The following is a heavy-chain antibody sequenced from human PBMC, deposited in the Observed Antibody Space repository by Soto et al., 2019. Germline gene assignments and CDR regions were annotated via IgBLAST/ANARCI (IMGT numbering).Heavy chain of an antibody. CDR3: ARVIPGAEAWFDP. Sequence: ASVKVSRKASGNTFTNFGVTWVRQAPGQGLEWMGWISAYTDDPNYAQKFQGRVTMTIDTSTSTAYLDLRSLTSDDTAVYYCARVIPGAEAWFDPWGQGILVTVSS. D-gene: IGHD2-2*01. J-gene: IGHJ5*02. V-gene: IGHV1-18*01. CDR1: GNTFTNFG. CDR2: ISAYTDDP.